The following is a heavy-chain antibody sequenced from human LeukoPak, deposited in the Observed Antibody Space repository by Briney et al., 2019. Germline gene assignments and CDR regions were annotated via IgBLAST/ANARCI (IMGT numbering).Heavy chain of an antibody. CDR3: ARADIVVVVAATAAFDI. D-gene: IGHD2-15*01. CDR2: ITPIFGTA. J-gene: IGHJ3*02. V-gene: IGHV1-69*01. Sequence: SVRVSCKASGGTFSSYAISWVRQAPGQGLEWMGGITPIFGTANYAQKFQGRVTITADESTSTAYMELSSLRSEDTAVYYCARADIVVVVAATAAFDIWGQGTMVTVSS. CDR1: GGTFSSYA.